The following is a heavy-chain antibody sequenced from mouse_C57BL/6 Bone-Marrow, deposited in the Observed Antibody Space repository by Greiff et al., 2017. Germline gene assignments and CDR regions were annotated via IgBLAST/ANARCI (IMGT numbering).Heavy chain of an antibody. J-gene: IGHJ4*01. CDR2: ISSGGSYT. Sequence: EVQGVESGGDLVKPGGSLKLSCAASGFTFSSYGMSWVRQTPDKRLEWVATISSGGSYTYYPDSVKGRFTISRDNAKNTLYLQMSSLKSEDTAMYDCARQLRLRKGMDYWGQGTSVTVSS. CDR3: ARQLRLRKGMDY. CDR1: GFTFSSYG. V-gene: IGHV5-6*01. D-gene: IGHD3-2*02.